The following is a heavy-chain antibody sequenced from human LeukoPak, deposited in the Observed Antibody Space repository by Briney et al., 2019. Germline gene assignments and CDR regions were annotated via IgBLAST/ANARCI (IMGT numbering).Heavy chain of an antibody. V-gene: IGHV4-4*07. D-gene: IGHD3-9*01. CDR3: AKDAVVTGRFYDYYYMDV. CDR2: IYTSGSI. CDR1: GDSISSYY. Sequence: SETLSLTCTVSGDSISSYYWSWIRQPAGRGLEWIGRIYTSGSITYNPSLKSRVTMSVDTSKNQFSLKLSSVTAADTAVYYCAKDAVVTGRFYDYYYMDVWGKGTTVIISS. J-gene: IGHJ6*03.